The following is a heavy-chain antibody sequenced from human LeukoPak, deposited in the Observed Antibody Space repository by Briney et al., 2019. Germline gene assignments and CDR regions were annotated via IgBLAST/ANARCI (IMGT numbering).Heavy chain of an antibody. D-gene: IGHD4-23*01. J-gene: IGHJ4*02. CDR1: GFTFSNYW. V-gene: IGHV3-23*01. Sequence: GGSLRLSCAASGFTFSNYWMSWVRQAPGKGLQWVSAISTTGGSTYYADSVKGRFTISRDNSKNTLSLQMDSLRVEDTAVYYCAKDWTTVVTPKGYYFDSWGQGTLVTVSS. CDR3: AKDWTTVVTPKGYYFDS. CDR2: ISTTGGST.